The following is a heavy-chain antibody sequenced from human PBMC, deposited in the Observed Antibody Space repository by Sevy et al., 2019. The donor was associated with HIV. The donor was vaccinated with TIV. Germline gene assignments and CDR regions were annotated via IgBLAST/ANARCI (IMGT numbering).Heavy chain of an antibody. CDR3: AGGGGYYDKGLDV. CDR1: GGTFSSYT. V-gene: IGHV1-69*13. CDR2: IIPMSNKR. D-gene: IGHD3-22*01. J-gene: IGHJ3*01. Sequence: ASVKVSCKASGGTFSSYTINWVRQAPGRGLEWMGGIIPMSNKRNYAQKFQGRVTIAADESTITAYMEMNSLRSEDTAVYYCAGGGGYYDKGLDVWGPGTTVTVSS.